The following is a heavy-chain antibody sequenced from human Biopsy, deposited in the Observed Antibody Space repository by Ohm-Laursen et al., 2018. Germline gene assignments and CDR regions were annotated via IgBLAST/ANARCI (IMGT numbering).Heavy chain of an antibody. V-gene: IGHV4-34*08. D-gene: IGHD2-15*01. CDR2: INQAGTT. CDR3: GNEVHGRDY. Sequence: TLSLTCAVFGKTFSDYQWSWIRQPPGKGLEWIGQINQAGTTNYNPSLKSRVSISADASTYEFSLRLTSVTAADTAVYLCGNEVHGRDYWGLGAKVTVSS. CDR1: GKTFSDYQ. J-gene: IGHJ4*02.